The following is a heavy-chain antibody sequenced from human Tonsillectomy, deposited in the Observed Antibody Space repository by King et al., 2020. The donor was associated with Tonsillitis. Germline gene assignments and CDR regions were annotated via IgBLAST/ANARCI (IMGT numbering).Heavy chain of an antibody. CDR2: IYYSGST. D-gene: IGHD3-16*01. CDR3: AGQTGGGGVGYYGMDV. Sequence: QLQESGPGLVKPSETLSLTCTVSGGSISSYYWSWIRQPPGKGLEWIGYIYYSGSTNYNPSPKSRVTISVDTSKNQFSLKLSSVTAADTAVYYCAGQTGGGGVGYYGMDVWGQGTTVTVSS. V-gene: IGHV4-59*08. J-gene: IGHJ6*02. CDR1: GGSISSYY.